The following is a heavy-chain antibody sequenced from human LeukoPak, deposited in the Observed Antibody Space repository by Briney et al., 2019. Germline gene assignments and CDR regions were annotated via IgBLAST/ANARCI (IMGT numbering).Heavy chain of an antibody. CDR2: IYTGDGT. CDR3: ARSRDGEDFDY. V-gene: IGHV3-53*01. CDR1: GFTVSSNY. Sequence: GGSLRLSCAASGFTVSSNYMSWVRQAPGKGLEWVSLIYTGDGTYYADSVKGRFTISRDISKNTLYLQMNSLRAGDTAVYYWARSRDGEDFDYWGQGTLVTVSS. D-gene: IGHD5-24*01. J-gene: IGHJ4*02.